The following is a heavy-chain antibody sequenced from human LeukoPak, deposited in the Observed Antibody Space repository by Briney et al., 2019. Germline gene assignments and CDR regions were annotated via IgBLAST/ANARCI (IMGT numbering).Heavy chain of an antibody. D-gene: IGHD6-13*01. CDR1: GGSISSGSYY. CDR3: ARDTGIAAADPNYYYYSYMGV. V-gene: IGHV4-61*02. CDR2: IYTSGST. J-gene: IGHJ6*03. Sequence: SQTLSLTCTVSGGSISSGSYYWSWIRQPAGKGLEWIARIYTSGSTNYNPSLKSRVTISVDTSKNQFSLKLSSVTAADTAVYYCARDTGIAAADPNYYYYSYMGVWGKGTTVTVSS.